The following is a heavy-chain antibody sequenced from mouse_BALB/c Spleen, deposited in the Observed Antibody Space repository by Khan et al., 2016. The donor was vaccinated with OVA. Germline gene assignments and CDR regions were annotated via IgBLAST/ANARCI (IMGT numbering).Heavy chain of an antibody. CDR3: SRGLRRYYYAMDY. Sequence: EVQLVESGGGLVQPGGSLKLSCAASGFDFSRYWMSWVRQAPGKGLEWIGEINPDSSTINYTPSLKDKFIISRDNAKNTLYLQMSKVRSEDTALYYCSRGLRRYYYAMDYWGQGPSVTVSS. CDR1: GFDFSRYW. D-gene: IGHD2-2*01. V-gene: IGHV4-1*02. CDR2: INPDSSTI. J-gene: IGHJ4*01.